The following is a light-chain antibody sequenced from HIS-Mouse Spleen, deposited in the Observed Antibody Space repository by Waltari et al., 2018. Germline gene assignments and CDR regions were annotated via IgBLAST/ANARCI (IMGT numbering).Light chain of an antibody. CDR1: QSVSSS. CDR3: QQYNNWPGLT. Sequence: EIVMTQSPATLSVSPGERATLSCRASQSVSSSLAWYQQKPGQAPRLLIYGASTRATGIPARFSGSGSGTEFTLTISSMQSEDFAVYYCQQYNNWPGLTFGGGTKVEIK. J-gene: IGKJ4*01. V-gene: IGKV3-15*01. CDR2: GAS.